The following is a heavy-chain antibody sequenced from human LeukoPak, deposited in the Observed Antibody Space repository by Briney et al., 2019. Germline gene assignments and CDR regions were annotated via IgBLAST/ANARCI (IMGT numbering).Heavy chain of an antibody. V-gene: IGHV4-4*09. D-gene: IGHD3-3*01. CDR3: ARQGPDYDFWSGYGYYYMDV. CDR2: IYTSGIT. J-gene: IGHJ6*03. Sequence: SETLSLTCTVSGGSISSYYWSWIRQPPGKGLEWIGYIYTSGITNYNPSLKSRVTISVDTSKNQFSLKLSSVTAADTAVYYCARQGPDYDFWSGYGYYYMDVWGKGTTVTVSS. CDR1: GGSISSYY.